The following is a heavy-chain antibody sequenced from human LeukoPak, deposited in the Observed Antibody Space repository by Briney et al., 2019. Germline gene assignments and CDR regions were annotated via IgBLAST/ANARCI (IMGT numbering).Heavy chain of an antibody. V-gene: IGHV3-48*04. Sequence: GGSLRLSCTASGCSFSTYGFNWVRQAPGKGLEWVSYISSSSALYYTDSVKGRFTISRDNAKNSLYLQMNSLRAEDTAVYYCARDWSAHYFDYWGQGILVTISS. CDR1: GCSFSTYG. CDR3: ARDWSAHYFDY. J-gene: IGHJ4*02. CDR2: ISSSSAL.